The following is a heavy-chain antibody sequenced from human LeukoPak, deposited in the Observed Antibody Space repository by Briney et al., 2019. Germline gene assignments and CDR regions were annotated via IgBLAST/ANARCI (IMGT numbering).Heavy chain of an antibody. V-gene: IGHV1-2*02. J-gene: IGHJ3*02. CDR3: ARLPDILTAFDI. D-gene: IGHD3-9*01. CDR1: GYTFTGYY. Sequence: ASVKVSCKASGYTFTGYYMHWVRQAPGQGLEWMGWINPNSGVTNYARKFQGRVTMTRDTSISTAYMELSRLRSDDTAVYYCARLPDILTAFDIWGQGTMVTVSS. CDR2: INPNSGVT.